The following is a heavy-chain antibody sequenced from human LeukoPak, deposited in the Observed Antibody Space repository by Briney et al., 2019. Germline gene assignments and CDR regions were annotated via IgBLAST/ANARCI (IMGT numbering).Heavy chain of an antibody. Sequence: GGSLRLSCAASGFTFSTYAMGWVRQAPGKGLEWVSVIGSGGSTYSADSVTGRSTISRDNSKNTLYLQMNSLRAEDTAVYYCAKRLGTAGFDYWGQGTLVTVSS. CDR2: IGSGGST. J-gene: IGHJ4*02. V-gene: IGHV3-23*01. CDR1: GFTFSTYA. CDR3: AKRLGTAGFDY. D-gene: IGHD1/OR15-1a*01.